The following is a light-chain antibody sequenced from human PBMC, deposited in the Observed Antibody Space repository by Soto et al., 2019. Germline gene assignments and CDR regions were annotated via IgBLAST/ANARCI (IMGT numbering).Light chain of an antibody. CDR3: QQTYSTPFT. Sequence: DIQMTQSPSTLSASVGDRVTITWRASQSISSWVAWDQQKPGKAPKLLIYDASSLESGVPSRFSGSGSGTEFTLTISGLQPDDFATYYCQQTYSTPFTFGQGTRLEI. CDR2: DAS. CDR1: QSISSW. J-gene: IGKJ5*01. V-gene: IGKV1-5*01.